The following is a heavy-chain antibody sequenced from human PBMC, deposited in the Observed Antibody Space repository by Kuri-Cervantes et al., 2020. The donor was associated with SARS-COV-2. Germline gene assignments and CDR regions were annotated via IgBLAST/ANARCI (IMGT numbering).Heavy chain of an antibody. CDR1: GFTFSSYA. V-gene: IGHV3-69-1*02. Sequence: GESLKISCAASGFTFSSYAMHWVRQAPGKGLEWVSSISSSTIYYADSVRGRFTISRDNAKNSLYLQMNSLRAEDTAVYYCALVNDYYYMDVWGKGTTVTVSS. D-gene: IGHD4-23*01. J-gene: IGHJ6*03. CDR3: ALVNDYYYMDV. CDR2: ISSSTI.